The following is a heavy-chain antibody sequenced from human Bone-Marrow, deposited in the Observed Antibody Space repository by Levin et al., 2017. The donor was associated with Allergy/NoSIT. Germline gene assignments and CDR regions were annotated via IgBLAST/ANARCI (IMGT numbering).Heavy chain of an antibody. D-gene: IGHD5-12*01. V-gene: IGHV3-66*02. CDR2: IYRSGDT. CDR3: ASTRGSRFDD. CDR1: GIPASSNY. Sequence: LSLTCATSGIPASSNYMTWVRQAPGKGLEWVSVIYRSGDTYYAESVKGRFTTSRDNSKNTLYLQMNNLKVEDTAVYFCASTRGSRFDDWGPGTLVTVS. J-gene: IGHJ4*02.